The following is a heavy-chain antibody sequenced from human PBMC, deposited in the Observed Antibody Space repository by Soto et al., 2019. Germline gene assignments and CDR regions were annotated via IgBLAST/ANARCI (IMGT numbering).Heavy chain of an antibody. J-gene: IGHJ5*02. CDR2: IIPIFGTA. CDR1: GGTFSSYA. D-gene: IGHD2-15*01. V-gene: IGHV1-69*01. Sequence: QVQLVQSGAEVKKPGSSVKVSCKASGGTFSSYAISWVRQAPGQGLEWMGGIIPIFGTANYAQKFQGRVTITADESTSTAYMELSSLRSEDTAVYYCARSVVVVAALPPNWFDPWGQGTLVTVSS. CDR3: ARSVVVVAALPPNWFDP.